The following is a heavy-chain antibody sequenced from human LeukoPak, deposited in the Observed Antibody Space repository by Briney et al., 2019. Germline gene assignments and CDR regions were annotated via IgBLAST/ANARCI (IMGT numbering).Heavy chain of an antibody. D-gene: IGHD3-22*01. Sequence: SVKVSCKASGGTFSSYAISWVRQAPGQGLEWMGGIIPIFGTTNYAQKSQGRVTITTDESTSTAYMELSSLRSEDTAVYYCARDKARHDSSGYYSAWGQGTLVTVSS. CDR2: IIPIFGTT. CDR1: GGTFSSYA. V-gene: IGHV1-69*05. CDR3: ARDKARHDSSGYYSA. J-gene: IGHJ5*02.